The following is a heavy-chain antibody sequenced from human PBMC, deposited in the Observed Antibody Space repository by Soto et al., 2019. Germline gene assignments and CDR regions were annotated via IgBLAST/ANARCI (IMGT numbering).Heavy chain of an antibody. CDR3: ARTVFP. CDR1: GGSISSGGYY. V-gene: IGHV4-31*03. Sequence: QVQLQESGPGLVKPSQTLSLTCTVSGGSISSGGYYWNWIRQHPGKGLEWIGHIYYIGSTYYNPSLTSRVTISLDTSKNQFSPKLSSVTAADTAVYYCARTVFPWGQGTLVTVSS. CDR2: IYYIGST. J-gene: IGHJ5*02.